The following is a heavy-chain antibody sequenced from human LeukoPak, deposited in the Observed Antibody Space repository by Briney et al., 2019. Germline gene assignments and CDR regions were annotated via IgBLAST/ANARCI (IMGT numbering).Heavy chain of an antibody. V-gene: IGHV3-21*01. Sequence: GGSLRLSCAASGFTFSSYSMNWVRQAPGKGLEWVSSISSSSSYIYYADSVKGRFTISRDNAKNSLYLQMNSLRAEDTAVYYCARDQVKYSAGAPGLFDYWGQGTLVTVSS. CDR2: ISSSSSYI. D-gene: IGHD6-13*01. CDR3: ARDQVKYSAGAPGLFDY. J-gene: IGHJ4*02. CDR1: GFTFSSYS.